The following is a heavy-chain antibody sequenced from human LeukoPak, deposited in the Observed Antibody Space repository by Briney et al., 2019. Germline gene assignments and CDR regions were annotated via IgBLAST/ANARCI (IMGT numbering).Heavy chain of an antibody. Sequence: SETLSLTCTVSGYSISSGYYWGWIRQPPGKGLEWIGSIYHSGSTYYNPSLKSRVTISVDTSKNQFSLKLSSVTAADTAVYYCARATPGYSSGWYEGPEALDIWGQGTMVTVSS. D-gene: IGHD6-19*01. V-gene: IGHV4-38-2*02. CDR2: IYHSGST. CDR3: ARATPGYSSGWYEGPEALDI. CDR1: GYSISSGYY. J-gene: IGHJ3*02.